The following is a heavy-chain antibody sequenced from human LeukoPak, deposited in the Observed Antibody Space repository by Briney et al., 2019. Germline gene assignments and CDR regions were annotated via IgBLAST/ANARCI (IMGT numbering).Heavy chain of an antibody. CDR2: INPNSGGT. D-gene: IGHD3-22*01. CDR1: GYTFTGYY. Sequence: ASVKVSCKASGYTFTGYYMHWVRQAPGQGLEWMGWINPNSGGTNYAQKFQGRVTMTRDTSISTAYMELSRLRSDDTAVYYCARAEGPEGIVVTLFDYWGQGTLVTVSS. V-gene: IGHV1-2*02. J-gene: IGHJ4*02. CDR3: ARAEGPEGIVVTLFDY.